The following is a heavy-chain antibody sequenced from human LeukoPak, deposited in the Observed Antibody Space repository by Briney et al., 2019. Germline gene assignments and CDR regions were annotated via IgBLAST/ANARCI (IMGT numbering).Heavy chain of an antibody. Sequence: PSETLSLTCTISGGSIISYYWSWIRQPPGKGLEWIGYIYSSGSTNYNPSLKSRVTISVDTSKNQFSLKLSPVTAADTAVYYCARMPRYYDSNDAFDIWGQGTMVTVSS. V-gene: IGHV4-59*01. D-gene: IGHD3-22*01. CDR1: GGSIISYY. CDR3: ARMPRYYDSNDAFDI. CDR2: IYSSGST. J-gene: IGHJ3*02.